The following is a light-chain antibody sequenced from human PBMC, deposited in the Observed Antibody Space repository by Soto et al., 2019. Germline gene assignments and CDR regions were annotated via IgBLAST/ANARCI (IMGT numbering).Light chain of an antibody. V-gene: IGLV2-14*01. CDR2: EVS. Sequence: QSVLTQPASVSGSPGQSITISCTGTSSDVGGYDYVSWYQLHPGKARKLMVFEVSNRPSGVSYRFSGSKSGYTASLTISGLQAEGEADYFCSSYSISTAYLFGTGTKVTVL. J-gene: IGLJ1*01. CDR1: SSDVGGYDY. CDR3: SSYSISTAYL.